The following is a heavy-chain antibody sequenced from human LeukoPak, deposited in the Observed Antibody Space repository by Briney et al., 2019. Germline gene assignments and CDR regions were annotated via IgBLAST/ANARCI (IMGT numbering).Heavy chain of an antibody. CDR2: IIPIFGTA. V-gene: IGHV1-69*13. Sequence: ASVKVSCKASGGTFSSYAISWVRQAPGQGLEWMGGIIPIFGTADYPQKFQGRVTITADESTSTAYMELSSLRSEDTALYYCARGEIAVADNYYYYYAMDVWGQGTTVTVSS. CDR3: ARGEIAVADNYYYYYAMDV. D-gene: IGHD6-19*01. CDR1: GGTFSSYA. J-gene: IGHJ6*02.